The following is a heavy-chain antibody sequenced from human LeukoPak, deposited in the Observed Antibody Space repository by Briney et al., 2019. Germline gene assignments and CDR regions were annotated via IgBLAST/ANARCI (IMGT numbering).Heavy chain of an antibody. D-gene: IGHD6-13*01. V-gene: IGHV1-18*01. CDR2: ISAYNGNT. Sequence: ASVKVSCKASGYTFTSHGITWVRQAPGQGLEWMGWISAYNGNTNYAQKLQGRVAMTTDTSTSTAYMELRSLRSDDTAVYYCARLGPAGKGNWFDPWGQGTLVTVSS. CDR3: ARLGPAGKGNWFDP. J-gene: IGHJ5*02. CDR1: GYTFTSHG.